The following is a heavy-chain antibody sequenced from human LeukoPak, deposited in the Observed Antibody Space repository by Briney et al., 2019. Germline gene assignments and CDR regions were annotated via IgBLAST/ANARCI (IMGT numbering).Heavy chain of an antibody. Sequence: PGGSLRLSCAASGFTFSSYGMHWVRQAPGKGLEWVAFIRYDGSNKYYADSVKGRFTISRDNSKNTLYLQMNSLRAEDTAVYYCAKGDSSGYDPFDYWGQGTLVTVSS. J-gene: IGHJ4*02. CDR2: IRYDGSNK. CDR3: AKGDSSGYDPFDY. D-gene: IGHD3-22*01. V-gene: IGHV3-30*02. CDR1: GFTFSSYG.